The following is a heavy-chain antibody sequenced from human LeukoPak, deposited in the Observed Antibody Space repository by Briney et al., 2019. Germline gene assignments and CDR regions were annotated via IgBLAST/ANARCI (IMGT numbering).Heavy chain of an antibody. CDR3: ARAVFLYWYFDL. D-gene: IGHD3-3*01. J-gene: IGHJ2*01. V-gene: IGHV3-53*01. Sequence: GRSLRLSCAASGFTVSSNYMSWVRQPPGKGLEWVSVIYSGGSTYYADSVKGRFTISRDNSKNPLYLQMNSLRAEDTAVYYCARAVFLYWYFDLWGRGTLVTVSS. CDR2: IYSGGST. CDR1: GFTVSSNY.